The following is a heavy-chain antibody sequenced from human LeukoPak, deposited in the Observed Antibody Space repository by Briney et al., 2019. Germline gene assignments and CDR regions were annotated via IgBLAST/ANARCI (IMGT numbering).Heavy chain of an antibody. CDR2: IIPIFGTA. Sequence: SVKVSCKASGCPFGSYAISGVRQAPGQGLEWMGGIIPIFGTANYAQKFQGRVTITTDESTSTAYMELSSLRSEDTAVYYCARGSGGYNWFDPWGQGTLVTVSS. CDR1: GCPFGSYA. CDR3: ARGSGGYNWFDP. J-gene: IGHJ5*02. D-gene: IGHD6-25*01. V-gene: IGHV1-69*05.